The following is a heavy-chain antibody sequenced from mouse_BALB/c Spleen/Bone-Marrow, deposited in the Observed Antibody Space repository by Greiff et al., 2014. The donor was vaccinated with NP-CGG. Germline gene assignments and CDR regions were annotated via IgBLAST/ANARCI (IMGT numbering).Heavy chain of an antibody. V-gene: IGHV14-3*02. CDR2: IDPANDNT. D-gene: IGHD2-2*01. Sequence: VQLKESGAELVKPGASVKLSCTASGLNIKDTYIHWVKQRPEQGLEWIGRIDPANDNTKYDPKFQGKATITADTSSSTAYLQLSSLTSEDTAVYYCASYVYGYYFDYWGQGTTLTVSS. CDR1: GLNIKDTY. J-gene: IGHJ2*01. CDR3: ASYVYGYYFDY.